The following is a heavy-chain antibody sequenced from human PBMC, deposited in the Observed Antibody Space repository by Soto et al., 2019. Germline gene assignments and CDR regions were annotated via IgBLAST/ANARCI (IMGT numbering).Heavy chain of an antibody. Sequence: SGPTLVNPTQTRTLTCTFSGFSLSTSGVGVGWIRQPPGKALEWLALIYWDDDKRYSPSLKSRLTITKDTSKNQVVLTMTNMDPVDTATYYCAHRYYYDSSEYPREFDYWGQGTLVTVSS. D-gene: IGHD3-22*01. CDR1: GFSLSTSGVG. V-gene: IGHV2-5*02. J-gene: IGHJ4*02. CDR2: IYWDDDK. CDR3: AHRYYYDSSEYPREFDY.